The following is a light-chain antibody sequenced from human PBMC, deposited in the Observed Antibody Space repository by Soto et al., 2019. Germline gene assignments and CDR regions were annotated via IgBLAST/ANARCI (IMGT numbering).Light chain of an antibody. V-gene: IGKV1-39*01. CDR2: GAK. CDR3: QKCHATHLN. Sequence: LEMTQSPSLRSASVVYRATITCMAIQAISNYLNWYQQKPGKDTNIMIFGAKTLQSGVKSRFSGSGYGTDFTLTITTLQPEDVGIYYCQKCHATHLNVGQGTRLEIK. J-gene: IGKJ5*01. CDR1: QAISNY.